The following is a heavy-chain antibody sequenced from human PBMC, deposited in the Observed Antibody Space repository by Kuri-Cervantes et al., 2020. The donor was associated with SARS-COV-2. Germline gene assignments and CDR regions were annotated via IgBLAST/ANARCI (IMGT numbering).Heavy chain of an antibody. J-gene: IGHJ2*01. D-gene: IGHD1-26*01. V-gene: IGHV4-61*09. CDR2: IYASGST. Sequence: LRLSCTVSGGSISSSNYYRNWIRQPAGKGLEWIGYIYASGSTNYNPSLKSRVTISVDTSRNQFSLKLNSVTAADTAVYFCAREGYGATNWYFDLWGRGTLVTVSS. CDR1: GGSISSSNYY. CDR3: AREGYGATNWYFDL.